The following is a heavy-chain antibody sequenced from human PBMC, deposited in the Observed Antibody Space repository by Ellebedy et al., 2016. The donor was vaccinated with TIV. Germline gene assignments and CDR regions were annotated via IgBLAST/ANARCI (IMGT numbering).Heavy chain of an antibody. Sequence: GESLKISXEASGFTFNTHAMHWFRQAPGKGLEWVAVISYHGETKYYADSLKGRFTISRDNSKNTLFLQLNSLRPEDTAVYYCARERDYGDLALGTRFDYWGQGTLVTVSS. J-gene: IGHJ4*02. CDR3: ARERDYGDLALGTRFDY. D-gene: IGHD4-17*01. CDR2: ISYHGETK. CDR1: GFTFNTHA. V-gene: IGHV3-30*04.